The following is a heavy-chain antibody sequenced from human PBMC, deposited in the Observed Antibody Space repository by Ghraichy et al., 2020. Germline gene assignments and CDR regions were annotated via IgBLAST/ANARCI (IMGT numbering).Heavy chain of an antibody. J-gene: IGHJ6*02. V-gene: IGHV3-33*01. CDR1: GFTFSSFD. CDR3: ARDGRFLEWLDMSYGMDV. CDR2: IWYGGINK. D-gene: IGHD3-3*01. Sequence: LSLTCAASGFTFSSFDIHWVRQAPGKGLEWVAVIWYGGINKYYADSVKGRFTISRDNSKNTLYLQMNSLRAEDMAVYYCARDGRFLEWLDMSYGMDVWGQGTTVTVSS.